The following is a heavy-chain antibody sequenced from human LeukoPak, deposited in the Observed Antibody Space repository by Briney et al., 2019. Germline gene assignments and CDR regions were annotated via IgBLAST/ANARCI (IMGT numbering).Heavy chain of an antibody. CDR3: ARDYYDSSGPDDAFDI. V-gene: IGHV1-18*01. D-gene: IGHD3-22*01. Sequence: ASVKVSCKASGYTFTSYGISWVRQAPGQGLEWMGWISAYNGNTNYAQKLQGGVTMTTDTSTSTAYMELRSLRSDDTAVYYCARDYYDSSGPDDAFDIWGQGTMVTVSS. J-gene: IGHJ3*02. CDR1: GYTFTSYG. CDR2: ISAYNGNT.